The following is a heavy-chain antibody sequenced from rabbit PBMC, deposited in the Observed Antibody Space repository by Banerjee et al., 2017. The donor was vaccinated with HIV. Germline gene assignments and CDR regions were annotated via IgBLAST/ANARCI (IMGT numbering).Heavy chain of an antibody. D-gene: IGHD6-1*01. V-gene: IGHV1S7*01. CDR2: INAGKGIT. Sequence: QLKETGGGLVQPGGSLTLSCKASGFDFSTYYLSWVRQAPGKGLEWIGIINAGKGITDYASWVNGRFTISSDNAQNTVDLQMNSLTAADTATYFCARIYTYGYAGHAYATDGMDLRGPGTLVTVS. J-gene: IGHJ6*01. CDR3: ARIYTYGYAGHAYATDGMDL. CDR1: GFDFSTYY.